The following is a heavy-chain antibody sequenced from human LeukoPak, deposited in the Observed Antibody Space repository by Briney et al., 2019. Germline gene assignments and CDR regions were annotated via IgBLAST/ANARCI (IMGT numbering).Heavy chain of an antibody. CDR2: INPDGSAK. CDR1: GLSFSSYW. V-gene: IGHV3-7*01. Sequence: PGGSLRLSCAASGLSFSSYWMSWFRQAPGKGLDWVATINPDGSAKFYVDSVKGRFTISRDNAKYSLDLQMNSLRVEDTALYYCVRFGYSADMDVWGQGTTVTVSS. J-gene: IGHJ6*02. CDR3: VRFGYSADMDV. D-gene: IGHD3-16*01.